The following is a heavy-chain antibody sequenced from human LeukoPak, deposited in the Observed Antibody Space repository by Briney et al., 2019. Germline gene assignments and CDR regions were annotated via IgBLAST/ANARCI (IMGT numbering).Heavy chain of an antibody. D-gene: IGHD3-22*01. CDR3: ARDSLYYDSSGYYSY. CDR1: GFTFSTYW. Sequence: PGGSLRLSCAASGFTFSTYWMTWVRQAPGEGLEWVANIKQDGSEKYYVDSVKGRFTISRDNAKNSLYLQMNSLRAEDTAVYYCARDSLYYDSSGYYSYWGQGTLVTVSS. V-gene: IGHV3-7*01. J-gene: IGHJ4*02. CDR2: IKQDGSEK.